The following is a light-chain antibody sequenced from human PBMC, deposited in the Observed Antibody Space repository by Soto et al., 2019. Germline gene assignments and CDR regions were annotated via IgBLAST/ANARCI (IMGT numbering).Light chain of an antibody. V-gene: IGKV3-11*01. CDR2: DAS. CDR1: QSVSNY. J-gene: IGKJ5*01. CDR3: QQRSDWPPIT. Sequence: EIVLTQSPATLSLSPGERATLSCRASQSVSNYLAWYQQKPGQAPRLLIYDASNRATGIPARFSGSGSGTDFTLTISSLEPEDLAVYYCQQRSDWPPITFGQGTRLEIK.